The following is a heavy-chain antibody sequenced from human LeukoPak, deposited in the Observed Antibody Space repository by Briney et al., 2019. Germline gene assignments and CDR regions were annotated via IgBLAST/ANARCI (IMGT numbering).Heavy chain of an antibody. J-gene: IGHJ4*02. CDR3: ARVTGYMIEDYFDY. CDR1: GGSFSGYY. CDR2: INHSGST. D-gene: IGHD3-9*01. Sequence: SETLSLTCAVYGGSFSGYYWSWIRQPPGKGLEWIGEINHSGSTNYNPSLKSRVTISVDTSKNQFSLKLNSVTAADTAVYYCARVTGYMIEDYFDYWGQGILVTVSS. V-gene: IGHV4-34*01.